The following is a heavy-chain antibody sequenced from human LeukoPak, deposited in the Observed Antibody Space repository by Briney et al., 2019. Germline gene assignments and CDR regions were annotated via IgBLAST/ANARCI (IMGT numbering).Heavy chain of an antibody. D-gene: IGHD1-26*01. V-gene: IGHV4-39*07. Sequence: SETPSLTCTVSGGSISSSSYYWGWIRQPPGKGLEWIGNIYYAGSTYYNPSLKSRVTISVDTSKNQFSLKLSSVTAADTAVYYCARYSGSNTDFDYWGQGTLVTVSS. CDR1: GGSISSSSYY. CDR2: IYYAGST. J-gene: IGHJ4*02. CDR3: ARYSGSNTDFDY.